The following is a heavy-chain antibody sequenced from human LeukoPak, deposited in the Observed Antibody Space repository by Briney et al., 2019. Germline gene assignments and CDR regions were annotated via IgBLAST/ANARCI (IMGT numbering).Heavy chain of an antibody. J-gene: IGHJ5*02. Sequence: ASVKVSCKASGGTFSSYAISWVRQAPGQGLEWMGWISAYNGNTNYAQKLQGRVTMTTDTSTSTAYMELRSLRSDDTAVYYCARDPSRYFDNNWFDPWGQGTLVTVSS. CDR1: GGTFSSYA. V-gene: IGHV1-18*01. D-gene: IGHD3-9*01. CDR2: ISAYNGNT. CDR3: ARDPSRYFDNNWFDP.